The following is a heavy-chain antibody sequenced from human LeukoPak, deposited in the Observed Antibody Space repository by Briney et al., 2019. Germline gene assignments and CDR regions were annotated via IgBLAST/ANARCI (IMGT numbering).Heavy chain of an antibody. V-gene: IGHV3-23*01. Sequence: PGGSLRLSCAASGFTFSSYAMSWVRQAPGKGLEWVSAISGSGGSTYYADSVKGRFTISRDNSKNTLYLQMNSLRAEDTAVYYCAKNGVEQWLLTGGTEYFQHWGQGTLVTVSS. CDR3: AKNGVEQWLLTGGTEYFQH. CDR2: ISGSGGST. J-gene: IGHJ1*01. D-gene: IGHD6-19*01. CDR1: GFTFSSYA.